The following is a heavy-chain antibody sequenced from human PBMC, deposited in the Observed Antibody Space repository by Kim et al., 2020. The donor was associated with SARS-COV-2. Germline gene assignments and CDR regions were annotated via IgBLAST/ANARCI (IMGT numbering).Heavy chain of an antibody. CDR1: GGSVSNNNYY. CDR2: IYFSGST. J-gene: IGHJ5*02. CDR3: ARGPKWFGESNWFDP. D-gene: IGHD3-10*01. Sequence: SETLSLTCTVSGGSVSNNNYYWNWIRQSPGKGLEWIGYIYFSGSTNYNPSLKSRVTISVDTSKNQFSLKLSSVTATDTAVYYCARGPKWFGESNWFDPWGQGTLVTVSS. V-gene: IGHV4-61*01.